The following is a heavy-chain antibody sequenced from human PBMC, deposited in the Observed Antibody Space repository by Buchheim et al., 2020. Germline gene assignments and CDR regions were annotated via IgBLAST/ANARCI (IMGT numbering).Heavy chain of an antibody. CDR2: ISSDGNKK. V-gene: IGHV3-30*18. Sequence: QVHLVESGGGVVQPGRSLRRSCAASGFDFSGCGMHWGRQAPGKGLEWVAVISSDGNKKYYADSVNGRFTISRDNSRNTLYLQMDSLWPEATAVYYCAKDLSGSYWSADHWGQRTL. CDR1: GFDFSGCG. D-gene: IGHD1-26*01. CDR3: AKDLSGSYWSADH. J-gene: IGHJ5*02.